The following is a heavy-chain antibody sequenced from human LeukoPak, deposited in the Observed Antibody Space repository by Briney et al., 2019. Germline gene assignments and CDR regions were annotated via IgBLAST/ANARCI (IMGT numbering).Heavy chain of an antibody. V-gene: IGHV3-7*02. CDR1: GLTSSSYW. CDR3: AGFGF. J-gene: IGHJ4*02. Sequence: GGSLRLSCAVSGLTSSSYWMNWVRQAPGKGLEWVANIKPDGSEKYYVDSVKGRFTISRDNAKNSLYLQMNSLRAEDTAVYYCAGFGFWAQGTLVTVSS. CDR2: IKPDGSEK. D-gene: IGHD5-18*01.